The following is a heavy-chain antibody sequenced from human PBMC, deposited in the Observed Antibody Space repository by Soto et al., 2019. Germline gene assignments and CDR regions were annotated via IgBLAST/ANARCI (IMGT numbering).Heavy chain of an antibody. J-gene: IGHJ3*02. Sequence: GGSLRLSCAASGFTFSSYAMSWVRQAPGKGLEWVSAISGSGGSTYYADSVKGRFTISRDNSKNTLYLQMNSLRAEDTAVYYCAIEPRGYSGYDPLDAFDIWGQGTMVTVSS. D-gene: IGHD5-12*01. CDR3: AIEPRGYSGYDPLDAFDI. V-gene: IGHV3-23*01. CDR1: GFTFSSYA. CDR2: ISGSGGST.